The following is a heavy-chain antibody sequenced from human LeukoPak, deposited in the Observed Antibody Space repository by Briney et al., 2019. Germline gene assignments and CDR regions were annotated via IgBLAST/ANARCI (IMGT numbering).Heavy chain of an antibody. Sequence: GGYLRLSCAASGFTFSNAWMNWVRQAPGKGLEWVGRIKSKTDGGTTDYAAPVKGRFTISRDNSKDTLYLQMHSLRGEDTAVYYCAKTYNWRGFDYWGQGTLVTVS. D-gene: IGHD1-20*01. J-gene: IGHJ4*02. V-gene: IGHV3-15*07. CDR3: AKTYNWRGFDY. CDR2: IKSKTDGGTT. CDR1: GFTFSNAW.